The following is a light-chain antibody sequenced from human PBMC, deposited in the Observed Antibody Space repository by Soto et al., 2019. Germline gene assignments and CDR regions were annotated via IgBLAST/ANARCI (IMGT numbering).Light chain of an antibody. J-gene: IGKJ3*01. CDR2: AAS. CDR1: QAIRTD. CDR3: LQDYNQPFT. V-gene: IGKV1-6*01. Sequence: AIQMTQSPSSLSASVGDRVIITCRASQAIRTDLGWYQQKPGKDPKLLIYAASTLQRGVPSRFSGSGSGTDFTLTISSLQPDDFATYYCLQDYNQPFTFDPGTKVDIK.